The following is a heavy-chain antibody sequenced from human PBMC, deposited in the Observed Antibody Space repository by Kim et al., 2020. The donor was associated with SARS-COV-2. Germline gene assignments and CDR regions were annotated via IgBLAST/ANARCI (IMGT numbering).Heavy chain of an antibody. CDR1: GGSIRSGGKF. Sequence: SETLSLTCSVSGGSIRSGGKFWTWIRQHPAKGLEWIGYISYSGNSHYSPSLRSRVSISLQTSENQFSLELTSVTAADTAVSYCARGQPLDYWGPGILVTV. D-gene: IGHD2-2*01. V-gene: IGHV4-31*03. CDR2: ISYSGNS. CDR3: ARGQPLDY. J-gene: IGHJ4*02.